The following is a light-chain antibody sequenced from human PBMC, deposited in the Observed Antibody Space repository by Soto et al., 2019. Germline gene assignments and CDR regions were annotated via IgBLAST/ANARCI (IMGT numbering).Light chain of an antibody. Sequence: QSVLTQPASVSGSPGQSITISCTGTSSDVGSYNLVSWYQQHPGKAPKLMIYGVNKRPSGVSNRFSGSKSGNTASLTISGLQAEDEADYYCCSYAGISPFYVFGTGTKLTVL. CDR3: CSYAGISPFYV. J-gene: IGLJ1*01. CDR1: SSDVGSYNL. CDR2: GVN. V-gene: IGLV2-23*02.